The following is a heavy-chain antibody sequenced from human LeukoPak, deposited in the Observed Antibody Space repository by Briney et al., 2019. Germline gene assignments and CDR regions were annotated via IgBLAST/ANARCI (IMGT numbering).Heavy chain of an antibody. CDR2: ISGRGGST. Sequence: RPGGSLRLSCAASGFTFSSYAMSWVRQAPGKGLEWVSAISGRGGSTYYADSVKGRFTISRDNSKNTLYLQMNSLRAEDTAVYYCAKDSEIPQQPLDYWGQGTLVTVSS. CDR1: GFTFSSYA. CDR3: AKDSEIPQQPLDY. D-gene: IGHD6-13*01. J-gene: IGHJ4*02. V-gene: IGHV3-23*01.